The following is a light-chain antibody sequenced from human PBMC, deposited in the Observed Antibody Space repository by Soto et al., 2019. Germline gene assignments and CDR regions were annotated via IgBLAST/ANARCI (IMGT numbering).Light chain of an antibody. CDR1: QSISSF. CDR3: HQSYTTPRT. CDR2: AAS. V-gene: IGKV1-39*01. Sequence: DIQMTQSPSPLSASVGDRVTITCRASQSISSFLNWYQEKPGKAPRLLIYAASSLHSGVPSRFSGSGSGTDFTLTISSLEPEDFATYYCHQSYTTPRTFGQGTKLEIK. J-gene: IGKJ2*01.